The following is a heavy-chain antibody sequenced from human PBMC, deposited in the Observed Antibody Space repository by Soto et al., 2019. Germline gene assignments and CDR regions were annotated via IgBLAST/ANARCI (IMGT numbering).Heavy chain of an antibody. J-gene: IGHJ4*02. CDR2: FSSGGST. Sequence: GGSLRLSCAASGFTVSSNYMSWVRQAPGKGLEWVSVFSSGGSTYYADFLKGRFTISRDNSKNTLFLQMSSLRAEDTAVYYCATGVARGVFNYSGQGALVTVSS. D-gene: IGHD3-10*01. V-gene: IGHV3-53*01. CDR3: ATGVARGVFNY. CDR1: GFTVSSNY.